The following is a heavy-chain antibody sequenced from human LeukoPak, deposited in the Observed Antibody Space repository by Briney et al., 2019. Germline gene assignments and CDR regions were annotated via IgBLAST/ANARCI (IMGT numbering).Heavy chain of an antibody. V-gene: IGHV3-43*02. CDR3: AQDKGGSSWYYLDS. CDR2: ISGDGGST. J-gene: IGHJ4*02. CDR1: GFTFDYYA. Sequence: GGSLRLSCAASGFTFDYYAMHWIRQAPGKGLEWVSLISGDGGSTYYTDSVKGRFTISRDNSKNSLYLQMNSLRTEDTALYYCAQDKGGSSWYYLDSWGQGTLVTVSS. D-gene: IGHD6-13*01.